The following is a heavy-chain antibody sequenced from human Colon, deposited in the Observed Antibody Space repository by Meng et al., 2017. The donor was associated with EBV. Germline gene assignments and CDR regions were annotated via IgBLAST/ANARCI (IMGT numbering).Heavy chain of an antibody. V-gene: IGHV1-18*01. D-gene: IGHD1-14*01. CDR1: GYIFNNYG. CDR2: ISAYNGNT. CDR3: ARDLPGGTKGTWLDL. Sequence: QVQPVQSGGEVKTPGASVKVSCKASGYIFNNYGVSWVRQAPGQGPEWMGWISAYNGNTNYAQNFQGRFTMTTDTSTSTAYMELRSLRSDDTAVYYCARDLPGGTKGTWLDLWGQGTLVTVSS. J-gene: IGHJ5*02.